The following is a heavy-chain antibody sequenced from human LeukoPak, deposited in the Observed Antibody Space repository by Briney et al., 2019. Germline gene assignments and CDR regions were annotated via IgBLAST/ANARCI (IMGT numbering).Heavy chain of an antibody. D-gene: IGHD4-23*01. CDR2: IKQDGSEK. CDR1: GFTFSSYW. CDR3: ARPSLDYGGIDAFDF. V-gene: IGHV3-7*05. Sequence: PGGSLRLSCAASGFTFSSYWMSWVRQAPGKGLEWVANIKQDGSEKYYVDSVKGRFTISRDNAKNSLYLQMNSLRAEDTAVYYCARPSLDYGGIDAFDFWGQGTLVTVSS. J-gene: IGHJ3*01.